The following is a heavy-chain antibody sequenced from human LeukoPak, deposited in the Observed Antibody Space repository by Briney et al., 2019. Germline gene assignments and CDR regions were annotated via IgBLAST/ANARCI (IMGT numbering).Heavy chain of an antibody. J-gene: IGHJ4*02. CDR2: IIPIFGTA. Sequence: SVKVSCKASGGTFSSYAISWVRQAPGQGLEWMGGIIPIFGTANYAQKFQGRVTITTDESTSTAYMELSSLRSEDTAVYYCASGAPYSSSSGADYWGQGTLVTVSS. D-gene: IGHD6-6*01. CDR3: ASGAPYSSSSGADY. CDR1: GGTFSSYA. V-gene: IGHV1-69*05.